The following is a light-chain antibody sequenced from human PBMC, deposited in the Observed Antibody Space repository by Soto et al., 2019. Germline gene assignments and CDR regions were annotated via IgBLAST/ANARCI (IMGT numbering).Light chain of an antibody. Sequence: EIVLTPSPGTLSFSPGERATLSCRASQSVSSYLAWYQQKPGQAPRLLIYDASNRATGVPDRFSGGGSATDFTLTISRLEPEDFAVYYCQQYDDSPLTFGGGNKVDIK. V-gene: IGKV3-20*01. CDR1: QSVSSY. J-gene: IGKJ4*01. CDR2: DAS. CDR3: QQYDDSPLT.